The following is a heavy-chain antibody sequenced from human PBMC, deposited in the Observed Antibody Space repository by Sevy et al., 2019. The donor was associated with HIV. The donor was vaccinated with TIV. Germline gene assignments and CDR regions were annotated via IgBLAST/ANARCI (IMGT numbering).Heavy chain of an antibody. J-gene: IGHJ3*02. CDR2: ISSSSSTI. CDR1: GFTFSSYS. D-gene: IGHD2-15*01. Sequence: GGSLRLSCAASGFTFSSYSMNWVRQAPGKGLEWVSYISSSSSTIYYADSVKGGFTISRDMAKNSLYLQMNSLRAEDAAVYYCARVGIVVGGAFDIWGQGTMVTVSS. CDR3: ARVGIVVGGAFDI. V-gene: IGHV3-48*01.